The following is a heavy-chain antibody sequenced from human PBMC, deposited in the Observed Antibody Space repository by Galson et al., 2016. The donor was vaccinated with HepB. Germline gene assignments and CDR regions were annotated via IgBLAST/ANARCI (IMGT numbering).Heavy chain of an antibody. V-gene: IGHV5-51*01. Sequence: QSGAEVKKPGESLKISCKGFGYTFTKYWIGWVRQMPGKGLEWMGAIFPGDSDMRYSPSFQGQGTFSVDKSIDTAYMEWDSLKASDSAKYYCARNLWSSGWYSAMDVWGQGTTVTVS. CDR2: IFPGDSDM. D-gene: IGHD6-19*01. CDR3: ARNLWSSGWYSAMDV. J-gene: IGHJ6*02. CDR1: GYTFTKYW.